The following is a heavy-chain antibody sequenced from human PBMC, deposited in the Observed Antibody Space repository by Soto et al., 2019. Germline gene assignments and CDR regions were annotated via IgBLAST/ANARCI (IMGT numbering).Heavy chain of an antibody. CDR1: GFTFDDYA. J-gene: IGHJ6*02. V-gene: IGHV3-9*01. D-gene: IGHD2-8*02. Sequence: EVQLVESGGGLVQPGRSLRLSCAASGFTFDDYAMHWVRQAPGKGLEWVSGISWNSGSIGYADSVKGRFTISRDNXKXSXXLQMNSLRAEDTALYYCAKDLVVYGDLYYYYGMDVWGQGTTVTVSS. CDR3: AKDLVVYGDLYYYYGMDV. CDR2: ISWNSGSI.